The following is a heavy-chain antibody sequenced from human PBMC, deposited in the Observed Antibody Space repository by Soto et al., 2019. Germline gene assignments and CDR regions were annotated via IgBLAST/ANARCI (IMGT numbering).Heavy chain of an antibody. Sequence: EVQLVESGGGLVQPGRSLRLSCAASGFTFDDYAMHWVRQAPGKGLEWVSGISWNSGSIGYADSVKGRFTISRDNAKNSLYLQMNSLRAEDTALYYCAKDKGSMSGMDVWGQGTTVTVSS. CDR2: ISWNSGSI. CDR1: GFTFDDYA. J-gene: IGHJ6*02. V-gene: IGHV3-9*01. D-gene: IGHD3-22*01. CDR3: AKDKGSMSGMDV.